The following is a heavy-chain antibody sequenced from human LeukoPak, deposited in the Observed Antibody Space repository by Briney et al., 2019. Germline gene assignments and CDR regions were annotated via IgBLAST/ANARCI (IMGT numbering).Heavy chain of an antibody. Sequence: SVTVSCKASGGTFSSYAISWVRQAPGQGLEWMGGIIPIFGTANYAQKFQGRVTITTDESTSTAYMELSSLRSEDTAVYYCARDKQQLVRPSYYYYMDVWGKGTTVTVSS. CDR2: IIPIFGTA. CDR1: GGTFSSYA. D-gene: IGHD6-13*01. V-gene: IGHV1-69*05. CDR3: ARDKQQLVRPSYYYYMDV. J-gene: IGHJ6*03.